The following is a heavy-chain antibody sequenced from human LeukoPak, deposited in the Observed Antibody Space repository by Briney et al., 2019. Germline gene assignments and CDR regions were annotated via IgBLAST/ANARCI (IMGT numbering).Heavy chain of an antibody. Sequence: GGSLRLSCAASGFNFSSYGMHWVRQAPGKGLEWVAVIWYDGSNKYYADSVKGRFTISRDNSKNTLYLQMNSLRAEDTAVSYCATQSWVAAGDYWGQGTLVTVSS. CDR1: GFNFSSYG. J-gene: IGHJ4*02. D-gene: IGHD2-15*01. V-gene: IGHV3-33*01. CDR3: ATQSWVAAGDY. CDR2: IWYDGSNK.